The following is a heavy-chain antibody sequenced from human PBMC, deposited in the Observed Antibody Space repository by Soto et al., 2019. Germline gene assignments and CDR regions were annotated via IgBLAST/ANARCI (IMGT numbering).Heavy chain of an antibody. J-gene: IGHJ5*02. D-gene: IGHD3-10*01. CDR3: ARVVRGVVNWFDP. Sequence: HLVQSGPEVMKPGASITVSCKTSGDTFTNFGLSWVRQAPGQGLEWMGWIATYNSNRNYAQKFQGRLTLTTDTSTSTAYMELKNLGYDDTAVYYCARVVRGVVNWFDPWGQGTLVTVSS. CDR2: IATYNSNR. V-gene: IGHV1-18*01. CDR1: GDTFTNFG.